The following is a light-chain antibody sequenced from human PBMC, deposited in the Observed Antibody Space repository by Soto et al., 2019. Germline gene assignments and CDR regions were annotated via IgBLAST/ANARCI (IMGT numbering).Light chain of an antibody. J-gene: IGLJ2*01. CDR2: EVS. V-gene: IGLV2-14*01. CDR3: SSYTSSSTQVV. CDR1: SSDVGGYNY. Sequence: QSALTQPASVSGSPGQSITISCTGTSSDVGGYNYVSWYQQHPGKAPKLMIYEVSNRPSGVSNRFSGSKSGNTASLTISGHQAEDEADYYCSSYTSSSTQVVFGGGTKVTVL.